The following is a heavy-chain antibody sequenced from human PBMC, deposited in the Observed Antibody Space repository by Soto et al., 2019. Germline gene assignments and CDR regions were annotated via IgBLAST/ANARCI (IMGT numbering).Heavy chain of an antibody. V-gene: IGHV3-23*01. CDR2: ISGSGGST. J-gene: IGHJ4*02. D-gene: IGHD3-10*01. CDR3: AKAQTYYYGSGSYFFFDY. CDR1: GFTFSSYA. Sequence: EVQLLESGGGLVQPGGSLRLSCAASGFTFSSYAMSWVRQAPGKGLEWVSAISGSGGSTYYADSVKGRFTIPRDNSKNTLYLQMNSLRAEDTAVYYCAKAQTYYYGSGSYFFFDYWGQGTLVTVSS.